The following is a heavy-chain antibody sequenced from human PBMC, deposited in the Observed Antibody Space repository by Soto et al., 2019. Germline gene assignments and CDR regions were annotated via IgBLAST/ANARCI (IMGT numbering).Heavy chain of an antibody. CDR2: IKNIGAGGTA. CDR1: GFTFSDAW. V-gene: IGHV3-15*07. J-gene: IGHJ5*01. Sequence: GGSLRLSCALSGFTFSDAWMNWVRQAPGKGLEWVGRIKNIGAGGTADYAAPVKGRFTISRDDSNNMLYLQMNSLKTEDTAVYDCTTVTHFNCGGHGTLVPVAS. CDR3: TTVTHFNC.